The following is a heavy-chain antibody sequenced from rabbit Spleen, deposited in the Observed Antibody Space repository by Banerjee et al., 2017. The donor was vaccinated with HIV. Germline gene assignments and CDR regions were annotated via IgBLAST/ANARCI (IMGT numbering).Heavy chain of an antibody. CDR1: GFSFSSHY. CDR2: IDGRSGST. D-gene: IGHD4-2*01. Sequence: QSLEESGGDLVKPGASLTLTCKASGFSFSSHYMSWVRQAPGKGLEWIAFIDGRSGSTYYASWAKGRFTISKTSSTTVTLQMTSLTAADTATYFCARGDNGYAGGFKLWGPGTLVTVS. CDR3: ARGDNGYAGGFKL. J-gene: IGHJ4*01. V-gene: IGHV1S40*01.